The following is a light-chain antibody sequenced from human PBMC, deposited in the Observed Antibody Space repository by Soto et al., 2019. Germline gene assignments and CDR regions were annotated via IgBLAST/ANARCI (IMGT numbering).Light chain of an antibody. V-gene: IGKV3-11*01. CDR3: QQHSHWPPWT. Sequence: EIVLTQSPGTLSLSPGERATLSCRASQSVRTFVDWYQQKPGQAPRLLIHGASNRATGIPARFSGSGSGTDFTLTISNLEPEDFAVYYCQQHSHWPPWTFGQGTKVDIK. J-gene: IGKJ1*01. CDR2: GAS. CDR1: QSVRTF.